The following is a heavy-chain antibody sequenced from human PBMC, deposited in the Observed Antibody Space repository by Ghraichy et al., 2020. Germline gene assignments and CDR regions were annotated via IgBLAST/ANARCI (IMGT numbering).Heavy chain of an antibody. Sequence: LSLTCAASGFTFSSYAMSWVRQAPGKGLEWVSAISGSGGSTYYADSVKGRFTISRDNSKNTLYLQMNSLRAEDTAVYYCAKNPSILGFFGPGGHWGQGTLVTVSS. CDR2: ISGSGGST. D-gene: IGHD2/OR15-2a*01. CDR1: GFTFSSYA. J-gene: IGHJ4*02. CDR3: AKNPSILGFFGPGGH. V-gene: IGHV3-23*01.